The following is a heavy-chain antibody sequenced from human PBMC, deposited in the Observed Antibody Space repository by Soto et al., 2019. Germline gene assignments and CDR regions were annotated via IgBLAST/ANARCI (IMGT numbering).Heavy chain of an antibody. Sequence: PSETLSVTCAFYGGSFIVYCWSWIRHRPGKGLELIGEINDSGSTNYNPSLKSRVTISVDTSKNQFSLNLSSVTAADTAVYYCARENMNYDFWSGKLNWFDPWGQGTMVTVSS. J-gene: IGHJ5*02. V-gene: IGHV4-34*01. CDR2: INDSGST. D-gene: IGHD3-3*01. CDR1: GGSFIVYC. CDR3: ARENMNYDFWSGKLNWFDP.